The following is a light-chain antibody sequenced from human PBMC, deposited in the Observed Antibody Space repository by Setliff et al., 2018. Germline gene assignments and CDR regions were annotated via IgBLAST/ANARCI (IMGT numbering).Light chain of an antibody. CDR2: EVS. CDR3: TSYTSTARV. Sequence: QSALTQPASVSGSPGQSITISCTGTSSDIGGYNYVSWYQQHPGKAPKFMIYEVSNRPSGVSNRFSGSKSGNTASLTISGLQAEDEADYYCTSYTSTARVFGTGTKGTVL. CDR1: SSDIGGYNY. J-gene: IGLJ1*01. V-gene: IGLV2-14*01.